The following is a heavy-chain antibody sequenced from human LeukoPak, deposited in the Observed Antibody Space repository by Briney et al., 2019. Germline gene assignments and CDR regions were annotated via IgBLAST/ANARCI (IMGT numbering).Heavy chain of an antibody. CDR1: GFTISTYG. Sequence: GGSLRLSCAASGFTISTYGMHWVRQAPGKGLEWVAVISYDGSNKYYADSVKGRFTISRDNSKNTLDLQMNSLRAEDTAVYYCAEAAVTLYSSSWFDYWGQGTLVTVSS. J-gene: IGHJ4*02. CDR3: AEAAVTLYSSSWFDY. CDR2: ISYDGSNK. D-gene: IGHD6-13*01. V-gene: IGHV3-30*18.